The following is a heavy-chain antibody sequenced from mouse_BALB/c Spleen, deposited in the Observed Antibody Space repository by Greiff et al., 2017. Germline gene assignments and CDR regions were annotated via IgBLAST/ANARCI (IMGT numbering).Heavy chain of an antibody. D-gene: IGHD4-1*01. V-gene: IGHV14-3*02. Sequence: VQLQQSGAELVKPGASVKLSCTASGFNTKDTYMHWVKQRPEQGLEWIGRIDPANGNTKYDPKFQGKATITADTSSNTAYLQLSSLTSEDTAVYYCARSNWDYAMDYWGQGTSVTVSS. CDR2: IDPANGNT. CDR1: GFNTKDTY. CDR3: ARSNWDYAMDY. J-gene: IGHJ4*01.